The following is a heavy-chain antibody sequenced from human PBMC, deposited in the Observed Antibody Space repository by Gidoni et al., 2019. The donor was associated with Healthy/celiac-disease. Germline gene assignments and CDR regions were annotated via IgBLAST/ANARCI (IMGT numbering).Heavy chain of an antibody. CDR1: GFTFSHYY. D-gene: IGHD7-27*01. CDR3: ARALGIDWYFDL. Sequence: QVQLVESAGCLVKPGVSLRLSCAASGFTFSHYYMSWIRQAPGQGLEWVSYISSSGSTRYYADSVKGRFTISRENAKNSLYLQMNSRRAEDTAVYYCARALGIDWYFDLWGRGTLVTVSS. J-gene: IGHJ2*01. CDR2: ISSSGSTR. V-gene: IGHV3-11*01.